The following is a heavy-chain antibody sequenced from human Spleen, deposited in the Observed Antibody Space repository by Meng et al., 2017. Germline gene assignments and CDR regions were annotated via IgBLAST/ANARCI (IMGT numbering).Heavy chain of an antibody. CDR3: ARIVSGTEGFDY. J-gene: IGHJ4*02. CDR2: ISANTGKT. CDR1: GYSFTRYA. Sequence: QVPLLQSGPEVKTPGASVKVSCKPTGYSFTRYAISWVRQAPGQGPEWLGWISANTGKTNYAQKFQDRVTMTTDTSTGTVYTELRGLRSDDTAIYYCARIVSGTEGFDYWGRGTLVTVSS. D-gene: IGHD6-19*01. V-gene: IGHV1-18*04.